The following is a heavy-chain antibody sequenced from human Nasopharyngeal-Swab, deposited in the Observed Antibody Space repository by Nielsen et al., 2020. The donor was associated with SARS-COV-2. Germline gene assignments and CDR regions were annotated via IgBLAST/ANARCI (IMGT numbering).Heavy chain of an antibody. CDR2: INEDGSEK. V-gene: IGHV3-7*04. CDR3: ARAGTKGSVDY. CDR1: GFTFSSVW. D-gene: IGHD2-15*01. J-gene: IGHJ4*02. Sequence: GRSLRLSCAASGFTFSSVWMSWVRQAPGKGLEWVANINEDGSEKYCVDSVEGRFTVSRDNAKNSLYLQMNSLTAEDTAVYYCARAGTKGSVDYWGQGTLVTVSS.